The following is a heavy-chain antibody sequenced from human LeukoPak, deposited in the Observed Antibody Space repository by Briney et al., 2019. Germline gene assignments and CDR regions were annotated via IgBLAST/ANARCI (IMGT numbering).Heavy chain of an antibody. CDR3: AGPSSGWLQSAWAY. V-gene: IGHV4-4*07. D-gene: IGHD5-24*01. CDR2: IYTSGST. Sequence: SETLSLTCTVSGGSISSYYWSWIRQPAGKGLEWIGRIYTSGSTNYNPSLKSRVTMSVDTSKNQFSLKLSSVTAADTAMYYCAGPSSGWLQSAWAYWGQGTLVTVSS. J-gene: IGHJ4*02. CDR1: GGSISSYY.